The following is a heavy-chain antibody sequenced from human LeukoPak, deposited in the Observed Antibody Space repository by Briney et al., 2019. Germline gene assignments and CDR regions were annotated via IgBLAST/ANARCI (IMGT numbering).Heavy chain of an antibody. D-gene: IGHD6-19*01. CDR3: AKSYDGWSTYYYYGMDV. CDR1: GFTFSSYA. J-gene: IGHJ6*02. CDR2: ISGSGGST. Sequence: PGGSLRLSCAASGFTFSSYAMSWVRQAPGKGLEWVSAISGSGGSTYYADSVKGRFTISRDNSKNTLYLQMNSLRAEDTAVYYCAKSYDGWSTYYYYGMDVWGQGTTVTVSS. V-gene: IGHV3-23*01.